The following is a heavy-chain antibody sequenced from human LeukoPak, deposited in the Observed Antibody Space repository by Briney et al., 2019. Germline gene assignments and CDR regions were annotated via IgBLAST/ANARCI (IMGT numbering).Heavy chain of an antibody. CDR3: ARRAGDYSHPYDY. J-gene: IGHJ4*02. D-gene: IGHD3-22*01. Sequence: RPGGSLRLSCAASGFTFSSYGMHWVRQAPGKGLEWVAFIRYDGSNKYYADSVKGRFTISRDNSKNTFHLQMNSLRAEDTAVYYCARRAGDYSHPYDYWGQGTLVTVSS. CDR1: GFTFSSYG. CDR2: IRYDGSNK. V-gene: IGHV3-30*02.